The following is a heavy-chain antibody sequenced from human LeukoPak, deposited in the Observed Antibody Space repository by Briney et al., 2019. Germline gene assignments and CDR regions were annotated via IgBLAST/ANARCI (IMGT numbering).Heavy chain of an antibody. CDR3: ARHSSWYQYYFDY. CDR1: GGSISSYY. J-gene: IGHJ4*02. V-gene: IGHV4-59*08. Sequence: SETLFLTCTVSGGSISSYYWSWIRQPPGKGLEWIGYIYYSGSTNYNPSLKSRVTISVDTSKNQFSLKLSSVTAADTAVYYCARHSSWYQYYFDYWGQGTLVTVSS. D-gene: IGHD6-13*01. CDR2: IYYSGST.